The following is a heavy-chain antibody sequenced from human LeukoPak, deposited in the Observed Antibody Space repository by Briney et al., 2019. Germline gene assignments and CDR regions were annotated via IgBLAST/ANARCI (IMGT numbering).Heavy chain of an antibody. CDR2: ISAYNGNT. J-gene: IGHJ4*02. CDR3: ARDEDPGYSSSWIDY. D-gene: IGHD6-13*01. CDR1: GYIFTSYG. Sequence: ASVKVSCKASGYIFTSYGISWVRQAPGQGLEWMGWISAYNGNTNYAQKLQGRVTMTTDTSTSTAYMELRSLRSDDTAVYYCARDEDPGYSSSWIDYWGQGTLVTVSS. V-gene: IGHV1-18*01.